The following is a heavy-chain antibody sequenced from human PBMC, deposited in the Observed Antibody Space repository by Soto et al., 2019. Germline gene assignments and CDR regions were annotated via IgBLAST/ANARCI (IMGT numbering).Heavy chain of an antibody. Sequence: PSETLSLTCTVSGGSISSYYWSWIRQPPGKGLEWIGYIYYSGSTNYNPSLKSRVTISVDTSKNQFSLKLSSVTAADTAVYYCARAVTLGYCSSTSCRGGEYFDYWGQGTLVTVSS. CDR2: IYYSGST. J-gene: IGHJ4*02. D-gene: IGHD2-2*01. CDR3: ARAVTLGYCSSTSCRGGEYFDY. V-gene: IGHV4-59*08. CDR1: GGSISSYY.